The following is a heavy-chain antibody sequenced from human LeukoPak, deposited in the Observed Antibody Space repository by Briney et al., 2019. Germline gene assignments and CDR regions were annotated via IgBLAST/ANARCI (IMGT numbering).Heavy chain of an antibody. Sequence: GGSLRLSCSASGFTFSNYAMSWVRQAPGKGLEWVSAINDGVGRAFYADSVKGRFTISRDDSEKTVYLHMNSLKPEDTAVYFCAKDADCAGDCNWGQGTLVTVSS. CDR1: GFTFSNYA. V-gene: IGHV3-23*01. CDR3: AKDADCAGDCN. CDR2: INDGVGRA. J-gene: IGHJ4*02. D-gene: IGHD2-21*02.